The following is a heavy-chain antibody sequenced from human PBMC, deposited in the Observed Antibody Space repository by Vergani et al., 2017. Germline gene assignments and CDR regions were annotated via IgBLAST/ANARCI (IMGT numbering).Heavy chain of an antibody. J-gene: IGHJ5*02. Sequence: QVQLVESGGGVVQPGRSLRLSCAASGFTFSSYAMHWVRQAPGKGLEWIGSIYYSGSTYYNPSLKSRVTISVDTSKNQFSLKLSSVTAADTAVYYCASDPTGAGEVDPWGQGTLVTVSS. V-gene: IGHV4-59*05. CDR1: GFTFSSYAMH. CDR2: IYYSGST. D-gene: IGHD1-26*01. CDR3: ASDPTGAGEVDP.